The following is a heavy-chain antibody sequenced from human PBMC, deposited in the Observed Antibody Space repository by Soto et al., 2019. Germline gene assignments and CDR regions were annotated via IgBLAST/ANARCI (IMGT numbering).Heavy chain of an antibody. CDR1: SGSISSSHW. V-gene: IGHV4-4*02. Sequence: SETLSLTCAVSSGSISSSHWWSWVRQSPEKGLEWIGEIYRSGCTYLSPSLKSRLTISVDRSKNQFSLQLTSVTVADTAVYYCATSYGNAWYTYWGQGTQVTVS. CDR3: ATSYGNAWYTY. J-gene: IGHJ4*02. D-gene: IGHD6-13*01. CDR2: IYRSGCT.